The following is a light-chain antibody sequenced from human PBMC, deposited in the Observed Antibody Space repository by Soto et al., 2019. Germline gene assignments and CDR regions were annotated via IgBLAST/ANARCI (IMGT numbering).Light chain of an antibody. Sequence: DIQMTQSPSTLSASVGDRVAITCRASQSVSGWLAWYQQKPGKVPKLLIYQASTLEDGVPSRFSGSGSGTEFTLTISSLQPDDSATYCCQHYNDYSYTFGPGTNLEIK. CDR3: QHYNDYSYT. V-gene: IGKV1-5*03. J-gene: IGKJ2*01. CDR1: QSVSGW. CDR2: QAS.